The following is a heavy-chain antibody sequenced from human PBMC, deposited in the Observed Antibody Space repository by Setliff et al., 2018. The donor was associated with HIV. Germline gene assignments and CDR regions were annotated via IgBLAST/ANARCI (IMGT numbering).Heavy chain of an antibody. CDR3: ARDPAPSSSASYFQH. CDR1: GYIFTSYY. CDR2: INPSGAIT. V-gene: IGHV1-46*01. J-gene: IGHJ1*01. Sequence: ASVKVSCKASGYIFTSYYVHWVRQAPGQGLEWMGIINPSGAITSYAQKFQGRVTMTRDMSTSTVYMESSSLRSEDTAVYYCARDPAPSSSASYFQHWGQRTPFTVSS. D-gene: IGHD6-6*01.